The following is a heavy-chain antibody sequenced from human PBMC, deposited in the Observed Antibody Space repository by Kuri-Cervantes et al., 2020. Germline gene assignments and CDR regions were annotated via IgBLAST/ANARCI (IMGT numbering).Heavy chain of an antibody. D-gene: IGHD2-15*01. CDR3: AKADGYCSGGSCYPFDP. Sequence: GESLKISCAASGFTFSSSWMHWVCQAPEKGLEWVADIKCDGSEKYYVDSVKGRLTISRDNSKNTLYLQMNSLRAEDTAVYYCAKADGYCSGGSCYPFDPWGQGTLVTVSS. CDR2: IKCDGSEK. J-gene: IGHJ5*02. CDR1: GFTFSSSW. V-gene: IGHV3-52*01.